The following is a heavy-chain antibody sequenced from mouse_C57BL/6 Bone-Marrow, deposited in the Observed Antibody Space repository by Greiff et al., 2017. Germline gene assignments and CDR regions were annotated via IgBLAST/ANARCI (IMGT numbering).Heavy chain of an antibody. CDR2: IDPNSGGT. CDR3: ARLRRRVYYYAMDY. CDR1: GYTFTSYW. J-gene: IGHJ4*01. V-gene: IGHV1-72*01. D-gene: IGHD2-12*01. Sequence: QQSCKASGYTFTSYWMHWVKQRPGRGLEWIGRIDPNSGGTKYNEKFKSKATLTVDKPSSTAYMQLSSLTSEDSAVYYCARLRRRVYYYAMDYWGQGTSVTVSS.